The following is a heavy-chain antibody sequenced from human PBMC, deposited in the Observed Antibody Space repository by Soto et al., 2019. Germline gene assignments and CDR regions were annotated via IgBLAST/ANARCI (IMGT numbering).Heavy chain of an antibody. D-gene: IGHD2-21*01. CDR1: GFTFSSYG. J-gene: IGHJ3*02. CDR2: ISYDGSNK. V-gene: IGHV3-30*03. CDR3: ARDNGGGDGELGAFDI. Sequence: QVQLVESGGGVVQPGRSLRLSCAASGFTFSSYGMHWVRQAPGKGLEWVAVISYDGSNKYYADSVKGRFTISRDNSKNTLYLQMNSLRAEDTAVYYCARDNGGGDGELGAFDIWGQGTMVTVSS.